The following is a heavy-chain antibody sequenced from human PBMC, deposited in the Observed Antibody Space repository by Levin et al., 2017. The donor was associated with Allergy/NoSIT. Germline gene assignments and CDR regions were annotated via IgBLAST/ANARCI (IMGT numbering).Heavy chain of an antibody. CDR2: ISSSGSSI. CDR1: GFTFSDFY. V-gene: IGHV3-11*01. CDR3: ARDLGNTYGHHFDY. D-gene: IGHD5-18*01. Sequence: GESLKISCAASGFTFSDFYMSWIRQSPKKGLECVSYISSSGSSIYYADSVKGRFTISRDNAKSSLFLQMNSLRGEDTAVYYCARDLGNTYGHHFDYWGQGTLVTVSS. J-gene: IGHJ4*02.